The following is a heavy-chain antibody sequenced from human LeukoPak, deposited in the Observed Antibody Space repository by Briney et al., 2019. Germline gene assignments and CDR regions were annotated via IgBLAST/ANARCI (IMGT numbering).Heavy chain of an antibody. V-gene: IGHV1-69*13. D-gene: IGHD1-26*01. J-gene: IGHJ5*02. CDR3: ARSRTVGATS. Sequence: ASVKVSCKASGGTFSGYAISWVRQAPGQGLEWMGGIIPIFGTANYAQKFQGRVTITADESTSTAYMELSSLRSEDTAVYYCARSRTVGATSWGQGTLVTVSS. CDR2: IIPIFGTA. CDR1: GGTFSGYA.